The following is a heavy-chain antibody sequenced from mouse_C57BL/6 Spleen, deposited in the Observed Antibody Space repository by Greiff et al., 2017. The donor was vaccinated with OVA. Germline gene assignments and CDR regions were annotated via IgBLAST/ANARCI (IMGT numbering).Heavy chain of an antibody. J-gene: IGHJ1*03. CDR3: ARKTGSSYFYWYFDV. Sequence: QVQLQQPGAELVMPGASVKLSCKASGYTFTSYWMHWVKQRPGQGLEWIGEIDPSDSYTNYNQKFQGTSTLTVDKSSSTAYMQLSSLTSEDSAVYYCARKTGSSYFYWYFDVWGTGTTVTVSS. CDR1: GYTFTSYW. D-gene: IGHD1-1*01. CDR2: IDPSDSYT. V-gene: IGHV1-69*01.